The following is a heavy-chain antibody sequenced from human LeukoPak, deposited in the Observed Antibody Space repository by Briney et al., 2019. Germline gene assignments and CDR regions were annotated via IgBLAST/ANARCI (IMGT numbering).Heavy chain of an antibody. D-gene: IGHD3-3*01. Sequence: GESLKISCKGSGYSFTSYWIGWARQMPGKGLEWMGIIYPGDSDTRYSPSFQGQVTISADKSISTAYLQWSSLKASDTAMYYCARQGSPYDFWSGYYGIDYWGQGTLVTVSS. CDR3: ARQGSPYDFWSGYYGIDY. J-gene: IGHJ4*02. CDR1: GYSFTSYW. CDR2: IYPGDSDT. V-gene: IGHV5-51*01.